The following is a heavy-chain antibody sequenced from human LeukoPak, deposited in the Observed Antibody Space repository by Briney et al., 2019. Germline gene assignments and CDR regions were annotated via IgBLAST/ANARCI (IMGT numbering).Heavy chain of an antibody. CDR1: GGSFSGYY. CDR3: ARRRRLMGATAWFDP. D-gene: IGHD1-26*01. Sequence: SETLSLTCAVYGGSFSGYYWSWIRQPPGKGLEWIGGINHSGSTNYNPSLKSRVTISVDTSKNQFSLKLSSVTAADTAVYYCARRRRLMGATAWFDPWGQGTLVTVSS. J-gene: IGHJ5*02. CDR2: INHSGST. V-gene: IGHV4-34*01.